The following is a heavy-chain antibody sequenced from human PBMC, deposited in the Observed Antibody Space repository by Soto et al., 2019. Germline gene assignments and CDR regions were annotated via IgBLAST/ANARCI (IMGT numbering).Heavy chain of an antibody. CDR1: GGSVSSGSYY. V-gene: IGHV4-61*01. D-gene: IGHD5-12*01. J-gene: IGHJ6*02. CDR2: IHYSGST. Sequence: QVQLQESGPGLVKPSETLSLTCTVSGGSVSSGSYYWSWIRQPPGKGLEWIGYIHYSGSTNYNPSLKSRVTISVATSKNQSSLKLSSVTAAHTAVYYCARYSGYDSYYYYGMAVWGQGTTSPSP. CDR3: ARYSGYDSYYYYGMAV.